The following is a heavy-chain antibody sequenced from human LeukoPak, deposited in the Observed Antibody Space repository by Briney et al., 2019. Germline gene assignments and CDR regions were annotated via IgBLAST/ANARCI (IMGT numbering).Heavy chain of an antibody. CDR1: GFTFSNFW. Sequence: GESLRLSCTASGFTFSNFWMGWVRQTPGKGLEWVANIKQDETEKFYLGSVKGRFTISRDNSKNTLYLQMNSLRAEDTAVYYCARAPDSSGYYYISDYWGQGTLATVSS. CDR3: ARAPDSSGYYYISDY. V-gene: IGHV3-7*03. J-gene: IGHJ4*02. CDR2: IKQDETEK. D-gene: IGHD3-22*01.